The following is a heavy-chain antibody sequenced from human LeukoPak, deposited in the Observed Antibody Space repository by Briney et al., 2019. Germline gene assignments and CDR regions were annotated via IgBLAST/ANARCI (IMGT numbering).Heavy chain of an antibody. V-gene: IGHV3-30*18. CDR3: AKASNYYGSGSYFDY. CDR1: GFTFSSYG. D-gene: IGHD3-10*01. Sequence: GRSLRLSCAASGFTFSSYGMHWVRQAPGKGLEWVAVISYDGSNKYYADSVKGRFTISRDNSKNTLYLQMNSLRAEDTAVDYCAKASNYYGSGSYFDYWGQGTLVTVSS. J-gene: IGHJ4*02. CDR2: ISYDGSNK.